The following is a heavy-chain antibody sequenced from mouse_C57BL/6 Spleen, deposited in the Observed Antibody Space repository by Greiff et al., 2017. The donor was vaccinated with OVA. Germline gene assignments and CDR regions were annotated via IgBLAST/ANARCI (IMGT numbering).Heavy chain of an antibody. D-gene: IGHD1-1*01. J-gene: IGHJ4*01. V-gene: IGHV5-17*01. CDR3: ARTITTVVAPYAMDD. Sequence: EVHLVESGGGLVKPGGSLKLSCAASGFTFSDYGMHWVRQAPEKGLEWVAYISSGSSTIYYADTVKGRFTISRDNAKNTLFLQMTSLRSEDTAMYYCARTITTVVAPYAMDDWGQGTSVTVSS. CDR1: GFTFSDYG. CDR2: ISSGSSTI.